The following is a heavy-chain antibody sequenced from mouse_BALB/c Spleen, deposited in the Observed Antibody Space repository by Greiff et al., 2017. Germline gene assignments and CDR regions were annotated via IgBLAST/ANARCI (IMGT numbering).Heavy chain of an antibody. CDR2: ISYDGSN. CDR3: ARGYDDYAMGY. J-gene: IGHJ4*01. CDR1: GYSITSGYY. D-gene: IGHD2-2*01. Sequence: VQLQQSGPGLVKPSQSLSLTCSVTGYSITSGYYWNWIRQFPGNKLEWMGYISYDGSNNYNPSLKNRISITRDTSKNQFFLKLNSVTTEDTATYYCARGYDDYAMGYWGRGTSVTVSS. V-gene: IGHV3-6*02.